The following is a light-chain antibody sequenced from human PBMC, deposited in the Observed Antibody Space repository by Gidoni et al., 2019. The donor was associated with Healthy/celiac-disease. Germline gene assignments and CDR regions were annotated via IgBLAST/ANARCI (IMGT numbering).Light chain of an antibody. CDR1: QSVSSN. CDR3: QQYNNWLYT. V-gene: IGKV3-15*01. J-gene: IGKJ2*01. CDR2: GAS. Sequence: ELVMKQSPATLSVSPGERATLPCRASQSVSSNLAWYQQKPGQAPRLLIYGASTRATGIPARFSGSGSGTEFTLTISSLQSEDFAVYYCQQYNNWLYTFGQGTKLEIK.